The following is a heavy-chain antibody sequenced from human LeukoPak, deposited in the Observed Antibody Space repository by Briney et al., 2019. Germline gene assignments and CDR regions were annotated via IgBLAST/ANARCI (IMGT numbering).Heavy chain of an antibody. Sequence: GASVKVSCKASGYTFTGYYMHWVRQALGQGLEWMGWINPNSGGTNYAQKFQGRVTMTRDTSISTAYMELSRLRSDDTAVYYCARVKDSGSYGYFDYWGQGTLVTVSS. V-gene: IGHV1-2*02. J-gene: IGHJ4*02. CDR2: INPNSGGT. D-gene: IGHD1-26*01. CDR3: ARVKDSGSYGYFDY. CDR1: GYTFTGYY.